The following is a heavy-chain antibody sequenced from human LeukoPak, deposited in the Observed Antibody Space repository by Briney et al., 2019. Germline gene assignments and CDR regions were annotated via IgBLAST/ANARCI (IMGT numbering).Heavy chain of an antibody. Sequence: SETLSLTCTVSGDSISSYYWSWIRQPPGKGLEWIGFIYYSGNTNYNPSLKSRVTISVDTPKNQFSLRLTSVTAADTAGYYCARQSLGPSRSGASNIWFDPWGQGTLVTVSS. V-gene: IGHV4-59*08. CDR1: GDSISSYY. J-gene: IGHJ5*02. D-gene: IGHD3-10*01. CDR3: ARQSLGPSRSGASNIWFDP. CDR2: IYYSGNT.